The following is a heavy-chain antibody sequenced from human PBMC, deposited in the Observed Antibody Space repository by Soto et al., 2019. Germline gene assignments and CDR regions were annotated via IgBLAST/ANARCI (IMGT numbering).Heavy chain of an antibody. J-gene: IGHJ5*01. CDR1: DYSISNGYY. CDR3: ARQGYGPGPNWFDS. CDR2: IYYSGNT. V-gene: IGHV4-38-2*01. Sequence: SETLSLTCAVSDYSISNGYYWGWIRQPPGKGLEWIGSIYYSGNTYYNPSLKSRVTISVDTSKNQFPLKLNSVTAADTAVYYCARQGYGPGPNWFDSWGQGTLVTVSS. D-gene: IGHD3-10*01.